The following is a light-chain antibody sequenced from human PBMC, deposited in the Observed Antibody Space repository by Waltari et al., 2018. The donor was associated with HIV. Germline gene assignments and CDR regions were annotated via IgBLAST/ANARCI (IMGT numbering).Light chain of an antibody. V-gene: IGKV3-15*01. Sequence: EIMMTQSPATLSVSPGERANLSCRASQSISSQLIWYQQKPGQAPRVLIDVASTRVTGIPARFSGSGSGTEFTLTISSLQSEDFAVYFCQQYNNWPRLTFGGGTKVEIK. CDR3: QQYNNWPRLT. J-gene: IGKJ4*01. CDR1: QSISSQ. CDR2: VAS.